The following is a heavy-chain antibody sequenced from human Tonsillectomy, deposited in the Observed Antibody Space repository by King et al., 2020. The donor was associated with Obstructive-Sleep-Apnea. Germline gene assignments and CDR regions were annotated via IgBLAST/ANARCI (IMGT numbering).Heavy chain of an antibody. Sequence: VQLVESGGGFVQPGRSLRLSCTASVFTFGDYAMSCVRQAPGEGLEWGGFIRSKAYGGTTEYAASLKGRFTISRDDSKSIPYLQMNSLKTEDTAVYYCTRGQGEALRLGELSSIFDYWGQGTLVTVSS. CDR1: VFTFGDYA. CDR3: TRGQGEALRLGELSSIFDY. V-gene: IGHV3-49*04. D-gene: IGHD3-16*02. J-gene: IGHJ4*02. CDR2: IRSKAYGGTT.